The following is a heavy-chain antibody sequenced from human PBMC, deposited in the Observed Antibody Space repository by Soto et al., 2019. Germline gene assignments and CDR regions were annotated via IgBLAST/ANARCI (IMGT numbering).Heavy chain of an antibody. J-gene: IGHJ6*02. V-gene: IGHV4-39*01. Sequence: SETLSLTCTVSGGSISSSSYYWGWIRQPPGKGLEWIGSIYYSGSTYYNPSLKSRVTISVDTSKNQFSLKLSSVTAADTAVYYCARQGGSIVRIKIFGVVMGMDVSGQGPTVTVSS. CDR1: GGSISSSSYY. D-gene: IGHD3-3*01. CDR3: ARQGGSIVRIKIFGVVMGMDV. CDR2: IYYSGST.